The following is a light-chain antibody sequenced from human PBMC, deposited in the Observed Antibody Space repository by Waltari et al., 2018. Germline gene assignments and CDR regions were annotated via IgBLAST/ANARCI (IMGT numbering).Light chain of an antibody. CDR1: SSDVGGYKY. J-gene: IGLJ1*01. V-gene: IGLV2-14*03. Sequence: QSALTQPASVSGSPGQSITISCTGTSSDVGGYKYVSWYQQHPDKAPKLMLYDVNNRPSGVSNRFSGSKSGNTASRTISSLQAEDEADYYCSSYTSSTIPVFGTGTKVTVL. CDR3: SSYTSSTIPV. CDR2: DVN.